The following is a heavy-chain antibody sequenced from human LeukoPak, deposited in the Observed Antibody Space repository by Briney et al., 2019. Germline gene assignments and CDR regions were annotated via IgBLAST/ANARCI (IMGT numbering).Heavy chain of an antibody. CDR2: IYYSGST. V-gene: IGHV4-39*01. CDR1: GGSISSSSYY. CDR3: ARHGSSGWINWFDP. J-gene: IGHJ5*02. D-gene: IGHD6-19*01. Sequence: SETLSLTCTVSGGSISSSSYYWGWIRQPPGKGLEWIGSIYYSGSTYYNPSLKSRVTTISVDTSKTQFSLKLSSVTAADTAVCYCARHGSSGWINWFDPWGQGTLVTVSS.